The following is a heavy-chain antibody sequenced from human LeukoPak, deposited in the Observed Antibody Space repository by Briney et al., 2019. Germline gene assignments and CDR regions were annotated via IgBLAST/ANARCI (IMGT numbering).Heavy chain of an antibody. CDR2: ISGSGGST. D-gene: IGHD2-2*02. Sequence: GGSLRLSYAASGFTFSSYAMSWVRQAPGKGLEWVSAISGSGGSTYYADSVKGRFTISRDNSKNTLYLQMNSLRAEDTAVYYCAKVVVPAAIPYYFDYWGQGTLVTVSS. CDR3: AKVVVPAAIPYYFDY. CDR1: GFTFSSYA. J-gene: IGHJ4*02. V-gene: IGHV3-23*01.